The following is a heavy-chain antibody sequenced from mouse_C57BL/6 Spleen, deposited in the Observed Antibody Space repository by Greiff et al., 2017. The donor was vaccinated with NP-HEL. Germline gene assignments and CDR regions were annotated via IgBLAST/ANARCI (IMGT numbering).Heavy chain of an antibody. Sequence: EVQLQQSGPVLVKPGASVKMSCKASGYTFTDYYMNWVKQSHGKSLEWIGVINPYNGGTSYNQKFKGKATLTVDKSSSTAYMEINSLTSEDSAVYYCARRDDYEWFAYWGQGTLVTVSA. CDR1: GYTFTDYY. CDR2: INPYNGGT. V-gene: IGHV1-19*01. J-gene: IGHJ3*01. D-gene: IGHD2-4*01. CDR3: ARRDDYEWFAY.